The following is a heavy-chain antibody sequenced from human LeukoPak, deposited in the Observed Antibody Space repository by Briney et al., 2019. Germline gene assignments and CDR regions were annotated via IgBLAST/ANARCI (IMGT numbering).Heavy chain of an antibody. CDR3: AKLRGYPDDAFDI. V-gene: IGHV5-51*01. Sequence: GESLKISWKGSGYSFTSYWIDWVRQVPGKGLEWVGIIYPGDSDTRYSPSFEGQVTISADKSISTAYLQWSSLKASDTAMYYCAKLRGYPDDAFDIWGQGTMVTVSS. D-gene: IGHD4-23*01. J-gene: IGHJ3*02. CDR2: IYPGDSDT. CDR1: GYSFTSYW.